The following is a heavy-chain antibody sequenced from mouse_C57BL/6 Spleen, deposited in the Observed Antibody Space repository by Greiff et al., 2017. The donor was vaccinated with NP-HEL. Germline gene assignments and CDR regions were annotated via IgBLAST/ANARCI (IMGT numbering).Heavy chain of an antibody. V-gene: IGHV10-1*01. J-gene: IGHJ4*01. CDR1: GFSFNTYA. CDR3: VRGDGGMDY. D-gene: IGHD3-3*01. CDR2: IRSKSNNYAT. Sequence: EVQRVESGGGLVQPKGSLKLSCAASGFSFNTYAMNWVRQAPGKGLEWVARIRSKSNNYATYYADSVKERFTISRDDSESMLYLQMNNLKTEDTAMYYCVRGDGGMDYWGQGTSVTVSS.